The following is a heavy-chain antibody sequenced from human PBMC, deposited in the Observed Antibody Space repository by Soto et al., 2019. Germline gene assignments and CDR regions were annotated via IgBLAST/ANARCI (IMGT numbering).Heavy chain of an antibody. CDR2: IYYSGST. D-gene: IGHD3-22*01. CDR1: GGSISSGDYY. V-gene: IGHV4-30-4*01. J-gene: IGHJ5*02. CDR3: ARASRDGYYDSREGTRWFDP. Sequence: QVQLQESGPGLVKPSQTLSLTCTVSGGSISSGDYYWSWIRQPPGKGLEWIGYIYYSGSTYYNPSLKSRVTISVDTSKNQFSLKLSSVTAADTAVYYCARASRDGYYDSREGTRWFDPWGQGTLVTFSS.